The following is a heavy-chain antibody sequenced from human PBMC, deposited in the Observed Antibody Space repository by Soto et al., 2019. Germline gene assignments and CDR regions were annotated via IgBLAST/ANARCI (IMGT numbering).Heavy chain of an antibody. D-gene: IGHD3-16*01. V-gene: IGHV4-61*01. J-gene: IGHJ4*02. CDR3: ARVITFGGVSSFDY. CDR2: IYYSGST. Sequence: QVQLQESGPGLVKPSETLSLTCTVSGGSVSSGSYYWSWIRQPPGKGLEWIGYIYYSGSTNYNPSLKSRVTISVDTSKNQFSLKLSSVNAADTAVDYCARVITFGGVSSFDYWGQGTLVTVSS. CDR1: GGSVSSGSYY.